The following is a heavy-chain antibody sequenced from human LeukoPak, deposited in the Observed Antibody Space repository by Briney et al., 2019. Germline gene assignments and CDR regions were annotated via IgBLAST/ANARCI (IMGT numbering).Heavy chain of an antibody. CDR2: ISGSGGST. D-gene: IGHD3-22*01. J-gene: IGHJ4*02. CDR1: GFTFSSYA. Sequence: GGSLRLSCAASGFTFSSYAMSWVRQAPGKGLEWVSAISGSGGSTYYADSVKGRFTISRDNSKNTLYLQMNSLRAEDTAVYYCAKEGGRGYYYDSSGYYYWGQGTLVTVSS. CDR3: AKEGGRGYYYDSSGYYY. V-gene: IGHV3-23*01.